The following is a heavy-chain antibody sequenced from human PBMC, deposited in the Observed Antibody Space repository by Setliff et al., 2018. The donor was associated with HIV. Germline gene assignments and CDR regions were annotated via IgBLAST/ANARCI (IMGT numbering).Heavy chain of an antibody. CDR3: ARRGAYGYDYFDY. V-gene: IGHV4-39*01. D-gene: IGHD5-12*01. CDR2: IYYSGST. J-gene: IGHJ4*02. CDR1: GGSISSSSYY. Sequence: SETLSLTCTVSGGSISSSSYYWGWIRQPPGKGLEWIGSIYYSGSTYYNPSLKSRVTISVDTSKNQFSLKLSSVTAADTAVYYCARRGAYGYDYFDYWGPGILVTVSS.